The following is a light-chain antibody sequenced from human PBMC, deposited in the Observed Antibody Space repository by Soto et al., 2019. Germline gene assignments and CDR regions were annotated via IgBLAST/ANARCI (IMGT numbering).Light chain of an antibody. CDR1: SSDVGGYNS. Sequence: QSALTQPASVSGSPGQSITISCTGTSSDVGGYNSVSWYQHHPGKAPKLMIYDVSNRPSGVSNRFYGSKSANTASLTISGLQAEDEADYYCSSYTSSVTLVFGGGTKLTVL. CDR3: SSYTSSVTLV. J-gene: IGLJ2*01. CDR2: DVS. V-gene: IGLV2-14*03.